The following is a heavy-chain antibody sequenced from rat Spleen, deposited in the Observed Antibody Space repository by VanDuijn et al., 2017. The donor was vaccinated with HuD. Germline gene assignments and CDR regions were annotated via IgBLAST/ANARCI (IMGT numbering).Heavy chain of an antibody. CDR3: ARGFDY. Sequence: EVQLVESGGGLVQPGRSLKLSCAASGFTFSDYYMAWVRQAPTKGLEWVATISYDGSSTYYRDSVKGRFTISRDNAKSTLYLQMDSLRSEDTATYYCARGFDYWGQGVMVTVSS. CDR2: ISYDGSST. V-gene: IGHV5-29*01. J-gene: IGHJ2*01. CDR1: GFTFSDYY.